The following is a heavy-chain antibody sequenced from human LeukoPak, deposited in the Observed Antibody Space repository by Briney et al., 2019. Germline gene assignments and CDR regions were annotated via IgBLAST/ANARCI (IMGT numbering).Heavy chain of an antibody. CDR2: IYYSGST. Sequence: SETLSLTCTVSGGSISSGDYYWSWIRQPPGKGLEWIGYIYYSGSTYYNPSLKSRVTISVDTSKNQFSLKLSSVTAADTAVYYCARVVEGGEFDPWGQGTLVTVSS. CDR1: GGSISSGDYY. J-gene: IGHJ5*02. V-gene: IGHV4-30-4*01. D-gene: IGHD2-21*01. CDR3: ARVVEGGEFDP.